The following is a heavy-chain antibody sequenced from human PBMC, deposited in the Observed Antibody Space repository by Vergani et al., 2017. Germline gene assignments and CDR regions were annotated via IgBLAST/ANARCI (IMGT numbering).Heavy chain of an antibody. V-gene: IGHV3-9*02. CDR3: AKDLGTSSGGGWFDP. CDR1: GFTSAGYA. CDR2: ISWNSNSI. Sequence: EVQLEESGGGLVLPGRSLRLSCVASGFTSAGYAMPWVRQAPGKGLEWGSGISWNSNSIGYADSVKGRFTISRDNAKNSLYLQMNSLRAEDTALYYCAKDLGTSSGGGWFDPWGQGTLVTVSS. J-gene: IGHJ5*02. D-gene: IGHD6-6*01.